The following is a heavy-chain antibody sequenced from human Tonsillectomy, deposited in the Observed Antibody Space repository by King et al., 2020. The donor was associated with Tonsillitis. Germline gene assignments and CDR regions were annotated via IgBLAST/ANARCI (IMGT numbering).Heavy chain of an antibody. CDR2: INAGNGNT. Sequence: QLVQSGAEVKKPGASVKVSCKASGYTFTSYAMHWVRQAPGQRLEWMGWINAGNGNTKYSQKFQGRVTITRDTSASTAYMELSSLRFEDTAVYYCARPRIASTWYPYRASDIWGQGTMVTVSS. CDR1: GYTFTSYA. J-gene: IGHJ3*02. D-gene: IGHD6-13*01. CDR3: ARPRIASTWYPYRASDI. V-gene: IGHV1-3*01.